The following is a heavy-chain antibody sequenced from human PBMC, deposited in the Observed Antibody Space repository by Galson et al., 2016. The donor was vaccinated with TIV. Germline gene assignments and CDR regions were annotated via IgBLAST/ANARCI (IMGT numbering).Heavy chain of an antibody. D-gene: IGHD3-3*01. V-gene: IGHV3-23*01. J-gene: IGHJ4*02. CDR2: ISYTGTET. CDR3: TTEPPILG. CDR1: GVSFSIHG. Sequence: SLRLSCAASGVSFSIHGMSWVRQAPGKGLEWVATISYTGTETYYPDSVKGRFTISRDTSKSTVYLQLKSLRGEDTAIYYCTTEPPILGWGQGTLVTVSS.